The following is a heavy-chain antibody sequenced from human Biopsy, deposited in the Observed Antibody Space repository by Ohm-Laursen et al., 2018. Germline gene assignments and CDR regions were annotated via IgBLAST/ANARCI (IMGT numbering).Heavy chain of an antibody. CDR2: IVPVFGMA. CDR3: ARERGPHAGAFDR. D-gene: IGHD1-14*01. V-gene: IGHV1-69*01. Sequence: SSVTASCKAAGDTFSSDEIYWFRQAAGEGLGWMAGIVPVFGMANYAQKFQGRVTMTADESKTTAYMEVIRLTWEDTAVYYCARERGPHAGAFDRWGQGTLVTVSS. CDR1: GDTFSSDE. J-gene: IGHJ5*02.